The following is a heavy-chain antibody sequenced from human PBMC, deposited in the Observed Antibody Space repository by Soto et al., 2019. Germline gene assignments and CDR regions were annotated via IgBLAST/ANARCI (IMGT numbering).Heavy chain of an antibody. CDR1: GFTFSSYS. D-gene: IGHD3-9*01. V-gene: IGHV3-48*01. J-gene: IGHJ6*03. Sequence: EVQLVESGGGLVQPGGSLRLSCAASGFTFSSYSMNWVRQAPGKGLEWVSYISSSSSTIYYADSVKGRFTISRDNAKNSLYLQMNSLRAEDTAVYYCARVYDILTGYRDMDVWGKGTTVTVSS. CDR3: ARVYDILTGYRDMDV. CDR2: ISSSSSTI.